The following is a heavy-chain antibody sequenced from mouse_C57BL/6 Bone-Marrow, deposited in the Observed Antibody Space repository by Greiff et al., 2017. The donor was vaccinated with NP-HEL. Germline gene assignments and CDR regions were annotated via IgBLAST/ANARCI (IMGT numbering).Heavy chain of an antibody. Sequence: QVQLQQPGAELVRPGTSVKLSCKASGYTFTSYWMHWVKQRPGQGLEWIGVVDPSDSYTNYNQKFKGKATLTVDTSSSTAYMQLSSLTSEDSAVSYCARSDDYDDYWGQGTTLTVSS. CDR1: GYTFTSYW. J-gene: IGHJ2*01. V-gene: IGHV1-59*01. D-gene: IGHD2-4*01. CDR2: VDPSDSYT. CDR3: ARSDDYDDY.